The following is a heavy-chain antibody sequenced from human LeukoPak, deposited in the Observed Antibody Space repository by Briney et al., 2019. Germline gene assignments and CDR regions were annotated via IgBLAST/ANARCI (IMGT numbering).Heavy chain of an antibody. CDR3: ARDLAVIHFDY. V-gene: IGHV3-48*03. Sequence: PGGSLRLSCAASGFTFSSYEMNWVRQAPGKGLEWVPYISSSGSTIYYADSVKGRFTISRDNAKNSLYLQMNSLRAEDTAVYYCARDLAVIHFDYWGQGTLVTVSS. CDR2: ISSSGSTI. J-gene: IGHJ4*02. CDR1: GFTFSSYE. D-gene: IGHD2-21*01.